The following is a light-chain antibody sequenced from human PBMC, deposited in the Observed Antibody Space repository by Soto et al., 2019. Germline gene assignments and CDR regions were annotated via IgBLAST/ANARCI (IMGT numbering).Light chain of an antibody. CDR3: GAWDGGLSAFV. Sequence: QSVLTQPPSVSAAPGRTVTISCSGSSSNIGNSFVSWYQQLPGTALRLLIYDNNERPSGIPDRFSGSKSGTSATLGITGLQTGDEADYYCGAWDGGLSAFVFGTGTKLTVL. J-gene: IGLJ1*01. CDR1: SSNIGNSF. CDR2: DNN. V-gene: IGLV1-51*01.